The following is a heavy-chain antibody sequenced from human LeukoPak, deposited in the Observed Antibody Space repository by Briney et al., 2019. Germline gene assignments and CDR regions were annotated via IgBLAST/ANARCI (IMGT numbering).Heavy chain of an antibody. CDR1: GFTFSSYW. J-gene: IGHJ4*02. CDR3: ARGINDGSGSYYNPAGDY. D-gene: IGHD3-10*01. CDR2: IKQNGSEK. Sequence: PGGSLRPSCAASGFTFSSYWMTWVRQAPGKGLEWVANIKQNGSEKYYVDSVKGRFTISRDNAKNSLYLQMNSLRAEDTAVYYCARGINDGSGSYYNPAGDYWGQGTLVTVSS. V-gene: IGHV3-7*01.